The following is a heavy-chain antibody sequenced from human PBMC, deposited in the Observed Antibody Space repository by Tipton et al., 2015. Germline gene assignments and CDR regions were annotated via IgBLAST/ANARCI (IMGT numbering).Heavy chain of an antibody. J-gene: IGHJ4*02. CDR1: GGSISSSSYY. CDR2: ISYSGST. D-gene: IGHD5-18*01. V-gene: IGHV4-39*07. Sequence: TLSLTCTVSGGSISSSSYYWGWIRQPPGKGLEWIGSISYSGSTYYNPSLKSRVTISVGSSKTHFSLNLSSVTAADTAVYHCARDSFGYYSFDSWGPGTLVTVSS. CDR3: ARDSFGYYSFDS.